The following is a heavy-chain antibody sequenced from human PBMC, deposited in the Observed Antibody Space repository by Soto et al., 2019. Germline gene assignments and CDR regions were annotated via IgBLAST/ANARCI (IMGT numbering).Heavy chain of an antibody. V-gene: IGHV1-69*08. CDR1: GGTFSSYT. CDR3: AREGGGYNRSPYFDY. J-gene: IGHJ4*02. Sequence: QVQLVQSGAEVKKPGSSVKVSCKASGGTFSSYTISWVRQAPGQGLEWMGRIIPILGIANYAQKFQGSVTITADKSTSTAYMELSSLRSEDTAVYYCAREGGGYNRSPYFDYWGQGTLVTVSS. CDR2: IIPILGIA. D-gene: IGHD5-12*01.